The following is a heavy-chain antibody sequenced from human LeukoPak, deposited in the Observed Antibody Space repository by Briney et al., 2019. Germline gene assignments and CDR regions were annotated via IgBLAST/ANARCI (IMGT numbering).Heavy chain of an antibody. V-gene: IGHV3-64*01. J-gene: IGHJ6*02. CDR3: VNYGMDV. Sequence: GGSLRLSCAASGFTFSMYAMHWVRQAPAKGLEYVSAISSDGGSTYYANSVKGRFTISRDNSKNTLYLQMGSLRAEDMAVYYCVNYGMDVWGQGTTVTVSS. CDR2: ISSDGGST. CDR1: GFTFSMYA.